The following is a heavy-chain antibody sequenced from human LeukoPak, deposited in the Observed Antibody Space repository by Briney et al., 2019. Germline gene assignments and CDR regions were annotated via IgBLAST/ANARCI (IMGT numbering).Heavy chain of an antibody. V-gene: IGHV4-31*03. Sequence: SETLSLTCTVSGGSISSGGYYWSWIRQHPGKGLEWIGCIYYSGSTYYNPSLKSRVTISVDTSKNQFSLKLSSVTAADTAVYYCARDVDTDLAFDIWGQGTMVTVSS. J-gene: IGHJ3*02. D-gene: IGHD5-18*01. CDR3: ARDVDTDLAFDI. CDR1: GGSISSGGYY. CDR2: IYYSGST.